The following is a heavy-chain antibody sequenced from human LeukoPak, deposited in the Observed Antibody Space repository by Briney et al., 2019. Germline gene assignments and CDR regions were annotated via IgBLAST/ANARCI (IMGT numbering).Heavy chain of an antibody. CDR3: ARSYRYTAMALVY. Sequence: GGSLRLSCAASGFTFSSHEMNWVRQAPGKGLEWVSYISSSGSTIYYADSVKGRFTISRDNAKNSLYLQMNGLRAEDTAVYYCARSYRYTAMALVYWGQGTLVTVSS. D-gene: IGHD5-18*01. CDR2: ISSSGSTI. V-gene: IGHV3-48*03. J-gene: IGHJ4*02. CDR1: GFTFSSHE.